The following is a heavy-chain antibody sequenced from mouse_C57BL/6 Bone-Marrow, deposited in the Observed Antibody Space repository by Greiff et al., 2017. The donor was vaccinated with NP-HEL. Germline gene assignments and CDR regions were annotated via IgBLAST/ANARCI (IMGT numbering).Heavy chain of an antibody. CDR1: GYTFTSYW. Sequence: QVQLQQPGAELVMPGASVKLSCKASGYTFTSYWMHWVKQRPGQGLEWIGEIDPSDSYTNYNQKFKGKSTLTVDKSSSTAYMQLSSLTSEDSAVCYCARWAPIYYYGSSSFDYWGQGTTLTVSS. D-gene: IGHD1-1*01. J-gene: IGHJ2*01. CDR2: IDPSDSYT. V-gene: IGHV1-69*01. CDR3: ARWAPIYYYGSSSFDY.